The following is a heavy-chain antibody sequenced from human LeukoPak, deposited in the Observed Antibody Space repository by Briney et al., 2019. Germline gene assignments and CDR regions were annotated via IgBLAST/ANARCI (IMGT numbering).Heavy chain of an antibody. Sequence: GGSLRLSCAASGFTFSSYEMNWVRQAPGKGLEWVANIKPDGSQIYYVDSVKGRFTISRDNAKNSLYLQMNSLRAEDTAVYYCAELGITMIGGVWGKGTTVTISS. CDR2: IKPDGSQI. J-gene: IGHJ6*04. D-gene: IGHD3-10*02. CDR1: GFTFSSYE. CDR3: AELGITMIGGV. V-gene: IGHV3-7*01.